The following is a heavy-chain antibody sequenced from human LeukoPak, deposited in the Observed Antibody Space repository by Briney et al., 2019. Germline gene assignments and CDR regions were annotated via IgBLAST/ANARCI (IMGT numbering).Heavy chain of an antibody. CDR2: IIPIFGTA. V-gene: IGHV1-69*05. CDR1: GGTFSSDA. J-gene: IGHJ4*02. CDR3: AREGSGYYFDY. D-gene: IGHD1-26*01. Sequence: SVKVSCKASGGTFSSDAISWGRQAPGQGLEWMGGIIPIFGTANYAQKIQGRVTITTDEYTSTAYMELSSLRSEDTAVYYCAREGSGYYFDYWGQGTLVTVSS.